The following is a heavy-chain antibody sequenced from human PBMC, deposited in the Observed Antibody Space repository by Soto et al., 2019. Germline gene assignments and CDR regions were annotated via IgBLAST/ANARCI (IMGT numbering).Heavy chain of an antibody. D-gene: IGHD3-3*01. CDR1: GYSFTSYF. V-gene: IGHV1-46*01. CDR2: IDPDGGST. CDR3: ASLIGVDSLRDY. Sequence: ASVKVSCKASGYSFTSYFIHWVRQAPGQGPEWMGIIDPDGGSTSYAQKFQGRVTMTSDTSTSTVYVELSSLRSEDTAVYYCASLIGVDSLRDYWGQGTLVTVSS. J-gene: IGHJ4*02.